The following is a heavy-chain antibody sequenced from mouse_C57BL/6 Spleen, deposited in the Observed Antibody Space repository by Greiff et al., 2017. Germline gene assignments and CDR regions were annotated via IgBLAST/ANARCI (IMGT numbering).Heavy chain of an antibody. CDR3: AREGKLGNYFDY. CDR1: GYTFTDYN. Sequence: EVKLQESGPELVKPGASVKIPCKASGYTFTDYNMDWVKQSHGKSLEWIGDINPNNGGTIYNQKFKGKATLTVDKSSSTAYMELRSLTSEDTAVYYCAREGKLGNYFDYWGQGTTLTVSS. CDR2: INPNNGGT. V-gene: IGHV1-18*01. D-gene: IGHD4-1*01. J-gene: IGHJ2*01.